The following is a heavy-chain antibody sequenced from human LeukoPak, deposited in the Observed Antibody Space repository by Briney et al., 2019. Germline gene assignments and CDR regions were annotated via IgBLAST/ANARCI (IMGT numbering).Heavy chain of an antibody. CDR3: ARNLNWDLFDY. CDR1: GFTFSSNW. CDR2: IKSDGSST. Sequence: GGSLRLSCADSGFTFSSNWMHWVRQAPGKGLVWVSRIKSDGSSTSYADSVKGRFTISRDNAKNTLYLQMNSLRVEDTAVYYCARNLNWDLFDYCGQGTLVTVSS. V-gene: IGHV3-74*01. D-gene: IGHD1-1*01. J-gene: IGHJ4*02.